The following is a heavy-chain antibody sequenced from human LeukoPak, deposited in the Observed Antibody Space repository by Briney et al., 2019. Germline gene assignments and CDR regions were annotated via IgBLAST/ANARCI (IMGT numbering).Heavy chain of an antibody. D-gene: IGHD3-3*01. V-gene: IGHV4-39*07. CDR3: AGDHRGFR. CDR2: IYYSGNT. J-gene: IGHJ4*02. CDR1: GGSISSSDYY. Sequence: PETLSLTCTVSGGSISSSDYYWGWIRQPPGKGLEWIGSIYYSGNTYYNASLKGRVTISVDTSKNQFSLKLRSVTAADTAVYYCAGDHRGFRWGQGTMVTVSS.